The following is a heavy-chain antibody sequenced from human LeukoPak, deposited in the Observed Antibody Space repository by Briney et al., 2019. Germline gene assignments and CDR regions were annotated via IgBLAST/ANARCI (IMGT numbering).Heavy chain of an antibody. V-gene: IGHV4-59*08. J-gene: IGHJ5*02. Sequence: SETLSLTCTVSGGSISSYYWSWIRQPPGKGLEWIGSIYHIGSTYYNPSLKSRVTISVDTSKNQFSLKLSSVTAADTAVYYCARGIYWLDPWGQGTLVTVSS. CDR2: IYHIGST. CDR3: ARGIYWLDP. CDR1: GGSISSYY.